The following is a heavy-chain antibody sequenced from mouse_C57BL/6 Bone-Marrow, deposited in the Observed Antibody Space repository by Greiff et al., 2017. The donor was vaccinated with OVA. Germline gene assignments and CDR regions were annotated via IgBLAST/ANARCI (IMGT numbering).Heavy chain of an antibody. CDR3: TSPGPYAMDY. V-gene: IGHV14-4*01. CDR2: IDPENGDT. J-gene: IGHJ4*01. CDR1: GFNIKDDY. Sequence: VQLQQSGAELVRPGASVKLSCTASGFNIKDDYMHWVKPRPEQGLEWIGWIDPENGDTEYASKFQGKATITADTSSNTAYLQLSSLTSEDTAVYYCTSPGPYAMDYWGQGTSVTVSS.